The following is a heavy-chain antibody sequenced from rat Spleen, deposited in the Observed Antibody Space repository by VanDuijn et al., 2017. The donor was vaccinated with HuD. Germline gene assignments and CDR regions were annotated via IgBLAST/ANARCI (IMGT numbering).Heavy chain of an antibody. D-gene: IGHD1-12*02. V-gene: IGHV3-3*01. CDR2: INSAGST. CDR1: GYSITSSYR. J-gene: IGHJ3*01. Sequence: EVQLLESGPGLVKPSQSLSLTCSVTGYSITSSYRWNWIRKFPGNKLEWMGYINSAGSTNYNPSLKSRISITRDTSKNQFFLQVNSVTTEDTATYYCARSDGTHYYLPFIYWGQGTLVTVSS. CDR3: ARSDGTHYYLPFIY.